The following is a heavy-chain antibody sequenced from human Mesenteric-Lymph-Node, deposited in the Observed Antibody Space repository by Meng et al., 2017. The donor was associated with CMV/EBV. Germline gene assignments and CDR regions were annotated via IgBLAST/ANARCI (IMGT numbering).Heavy chain of an antibody. CDR2: ISGSGGST. J-gene: IGHJ6*02. D-gene: IGHD3-16*02. CDR3: AKLSKGRVIPPRAYYYGMDV. V-gene: IGHV3-23*01. CDR1: RFTFSNYG. Sequence: GESLKISCAASRFTFSNYGMHWVRQAPGKGLEWVSAISGSGGSTYYADSVKGRFTISRDNSKNTLYLQMNSLRAEDTAVYYCAKLSKGRVIPPRAYYYGMDVWGQGTTVTVSS.